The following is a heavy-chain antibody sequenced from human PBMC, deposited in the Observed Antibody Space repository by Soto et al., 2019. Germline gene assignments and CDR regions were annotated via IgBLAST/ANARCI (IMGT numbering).Heavy chain of an antibody. CDR3: ARTYDFWSGSGYYYYMEV. D-gene: IGHD3-3*01. CDR1: GSTFTSYD. V-gene: IGHV1-8*01. CDR2: MNPNSGNT. J-gene: IGHJ6*03. Sequence: ASLKVSCKSSGSTFTSYDINCVRHTPGQGREWMGWMNPNSGNTGYAQKFQGRVTMTRNTSISTAYMELSSLRSEDTAVYYCARTYDFWSGSGYYYYMEVWGKGTTVTVSS.